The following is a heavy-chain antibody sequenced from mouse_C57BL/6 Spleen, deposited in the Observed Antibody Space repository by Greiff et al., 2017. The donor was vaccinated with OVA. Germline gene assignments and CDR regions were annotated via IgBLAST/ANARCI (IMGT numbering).Heavy chain of an antibody. V-gene: IGHV5-12*01. Sequence: EVKLVESGGGLVQPGGSLKLSCAASGFTFSDYYMYWVRQTPEKRLEWVAYISNGGGSTYYPDTVKGRFTISRDNAKNTLYLQMSRLKSEDTAMYYCARHYEYYFDYWGQGTTLTVSS. J-gene: IGHJ2*01. CDR3: ARHYEYYFDY. D-gene: IGHD1-1*01. CDR2: ISNGGGST. CDR1: GFTFSDYY.